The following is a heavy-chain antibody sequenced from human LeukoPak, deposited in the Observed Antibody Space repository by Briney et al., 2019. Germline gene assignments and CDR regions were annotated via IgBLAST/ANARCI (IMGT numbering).Heavy chain of an antibody. Sequence: GGSLRLSCAASGFTFSTYGVHWVRRAPGKGLEWVALIQYDGGNKYYADSVKGRFTISRNNSKNTLYLQMNSLRAEDTAVYYCAKDQGYTYGHSFDYWGQGTLVTVSS. CDR3: AKDQGYTYGHSFDY. CDR1: GFTFSTYG. D-gene: IGHD5-18*01. V-gene: IGHV3-30*02. CDR2: IQYDGGNK. J-gene: IGHJ4*02.